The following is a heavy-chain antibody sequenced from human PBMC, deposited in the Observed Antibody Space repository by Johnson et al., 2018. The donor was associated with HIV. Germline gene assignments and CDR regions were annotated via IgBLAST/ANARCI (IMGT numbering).Heavy chain of an antibody. V-gene: IGHV3-30*16. D-gene: IGHD1-26*01. J-gene: IGHJ3*02. Sequence: QVQLVESGGGVVRPGGSLRLSCAASGFTFITDALHCARQAPGTRLAWVTLISSDGSNTYDADSVKGRFTISRENSTNTLYRQMNNLRPEDTALYYCARAPSVGADDAFDIWGQGTMVTVSS. CDR2: ISSDGSNT. CDR3: ARAPSVGADDAFDI. CDR1: GFTFITDA.